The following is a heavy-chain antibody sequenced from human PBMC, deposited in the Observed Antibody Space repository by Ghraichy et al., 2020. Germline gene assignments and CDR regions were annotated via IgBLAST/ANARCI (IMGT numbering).Heavy chain of an antibody. Sequence: ASVKVSCKASGYTFTSYGISWVRQAPGQGLEWMGWISAYNGNTNYAQKLQGRVTMTTDTSTSTAYMELRSLRSDDTAVYYCARDGVVPAAYYYYYGMDVWGQGTTVTVSS. J-gene: IGHJ6*02. CDR1: GYTFTSYG. V-gene: IGHV1-18*01. CDR3: ARDGVVPAAYYYYYGMDV. D-gene: IGHD2-2*01. CDR2: ISAYNGNT.